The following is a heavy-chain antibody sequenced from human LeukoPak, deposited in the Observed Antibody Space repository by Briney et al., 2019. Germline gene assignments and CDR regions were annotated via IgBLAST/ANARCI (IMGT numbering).Heavy chain of an antibody. CDR1: GFTFSSYW. CDR3: ARASWERWLLFDY. CDR2: IKYDGSEK. J-gene: IGHJ4*02. D-gene: IGHD5-24*01. Sequence: PGGSLRLSCAASGFTFSSYWMSWVRQAPGKGLEWVANIKYDGSEKYYVDPVKGRFTISRDNAKNSLYLQMNSLRAEDTAVYYCARASWERWLLFDYWGQGTLVTVSS. V-gene: IGHV3-7*01.